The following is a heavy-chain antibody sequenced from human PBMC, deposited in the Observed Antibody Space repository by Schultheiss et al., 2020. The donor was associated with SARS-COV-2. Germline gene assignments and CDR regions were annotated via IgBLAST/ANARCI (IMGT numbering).Heavy chain of an antibody. CDR1: GYAFTAYA. D-gene: IGHD2-2*02. V-gene: IGHV7-4-1*02. CDR3: TTDPSSFVLVPAAIGGY. CDR2: INTNTGNP. Sequence: ASVKVSCKASGYAFTAYAMNWVRQAPGQGLEWMGWINTNTGNPTYAQGFTGRFVFSLDTSVSTAYLQISSLKAEDTAVYYCTTDPSSFVLVPAAIGGYWGQGTLVTVSS. J-gene: IGHJ4*02.